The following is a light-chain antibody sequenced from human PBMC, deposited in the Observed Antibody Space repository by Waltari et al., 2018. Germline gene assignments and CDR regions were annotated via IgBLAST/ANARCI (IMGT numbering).Light chain of an antibody. J-gene: IGLJ3*02. CDR1: SYNIGKNT. CDR2: ENG. Sequence: QSVLTQPPSASGTPGQRVTISCSGSSYNIGKNTVNWYQHLPGTSPKLLIYENGQRPSGVPDRFSGSKAGTSASLAISGLQSEDEADYYCATWDDSLNGWVFGGGTKLTVL. CDR3: ATWDDSLNGWV. V-gene: IGLV1-44*01.